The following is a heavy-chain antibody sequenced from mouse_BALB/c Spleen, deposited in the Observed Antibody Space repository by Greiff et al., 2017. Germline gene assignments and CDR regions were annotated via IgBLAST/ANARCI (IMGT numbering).Heavy chain of an antibody. CDR2: IYPSDSYT. J-gene: IGHJ2*01. D-gene: IGHD2-14*01. CDR1: GYTFTSYW. V-gene: IGHV1-69*02. Sequence: VQLQQPGAELVRPGASVKLSCKASGYTFTSYWINWVKQRPGQGLEWIGNIYPSDSYTNYNQKFKDKATLTVDKSSSTAYMQLSSPTSEDSAVYYCTRSYYRYDGYFDYWGQGTTLTVSS. CDR3: TRSYYRYDGYFDY.